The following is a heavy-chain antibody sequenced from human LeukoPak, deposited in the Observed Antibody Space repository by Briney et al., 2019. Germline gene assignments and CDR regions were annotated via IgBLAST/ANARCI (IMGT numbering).Heavy chain of an antibody. D-gene: IGHD2-15*01. V-gene: IGHV3-23*01. CDR3: AKGRSGVVVAALNY. Sequence: GGSLRLSCAAAGFTFSSYAMSWVRQAPGKGLEWVSTISGSGDSTYYADSVKGRFTISRDNSKNTLYLQMNSLRADDTAVYYCAKGRSGVVVAALNYWGQGTPVTVSS. CDR1: GFTFSSYA. J-gene: IGHJ4*02. CDR2: ISGSGDST.